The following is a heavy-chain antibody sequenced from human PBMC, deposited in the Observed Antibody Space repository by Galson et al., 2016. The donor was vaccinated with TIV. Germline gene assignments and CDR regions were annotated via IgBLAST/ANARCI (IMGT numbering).Heavy chain of an antibody. CDR1: GGSISSYY. CDR2: IYSSGNT. Sequence: SETLSLTCEVYGGSISSYYWSWIRQPPGKGLEWIGYIYSSGNTNYKPSLQSRVTMSLDTSKNQFSLRLNSVTAADTAVYYCARDRGGARTGVYDYWGQGTLVTVSS. CDR3: ARDRGGARTGVYDY. V-gene: IGHV4-59*01. J-gene: IGHJ4*02. D-gene: IGHD3/OR15-3a*01.